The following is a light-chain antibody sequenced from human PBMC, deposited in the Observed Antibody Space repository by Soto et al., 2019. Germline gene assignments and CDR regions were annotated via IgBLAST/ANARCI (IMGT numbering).Light chain of an antibody. J-gene: IGLJ1*01. Sequence: QSVLTQPGSVCGSSGQSITISCTGTSSDVGCYNYVSWYQQRPGKAPKLMIYEVNSRPSGVSDRFSGSKSGITASLTISGLQAEDEADYYCSSYTSTNTLFVFGTGTKVTVL. CDR1: SSDVGCYNY. CDR3: SSYTSTNTLFV. V-gene: IGLV2-14*01. CDR2: EVN.